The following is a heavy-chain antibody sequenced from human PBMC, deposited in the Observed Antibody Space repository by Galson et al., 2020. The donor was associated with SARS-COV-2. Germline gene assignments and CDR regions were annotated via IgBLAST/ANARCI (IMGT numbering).Heavy chain of an antibody. CDR3: VRSYCSGGSCYSWGWFDP. CDR1: GGSISSYY. Sequence: ETSETLSLTCTVSGGSISSYYWSWIRQPAGKGLEWIGRIYTSGSTNYNPSLKSRVTMSVDTSKNQFSLKLSSVTAADTAVYYCVRSYCSGGSCYSWGWFDPWGQGTLVTVSS. V-gene: IGHV4-4*07. J-gene: IGHJ5*02. D-gene: IGHD2-15*01. CDR2: IYTSGST.